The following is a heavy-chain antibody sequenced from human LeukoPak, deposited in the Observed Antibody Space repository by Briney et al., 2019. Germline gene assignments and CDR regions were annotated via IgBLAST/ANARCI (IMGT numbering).Heavy chain of an antibody. CDR2: IFGSGGST. CDR1: GFTFSSYA. J-gene: IGHJ4*02. V-gene: IGHV3-23*01. Sequence: PGGSLRLSCAASGFTFSSYAMSWVRQAPGKGLEWVSAIFGSGGSTYYADSVKGRFTISRDNSKNTLHLQMDSLRAEDTAVYYCAKDSISSGWYYFDYWGQGTLVTVSS. D-gene: IGHD6-19*01. CDR3: AKDSISSGWYYFDY.